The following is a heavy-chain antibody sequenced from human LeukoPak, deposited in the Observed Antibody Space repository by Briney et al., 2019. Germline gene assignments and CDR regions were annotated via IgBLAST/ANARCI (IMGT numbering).Heavy chain of an antibody. V-gene: IGHV3-23*01. Sequence: GGSLRLSCAASGFTFSSYAMSWVRQAPGKGLKWVSAISGSGGSTYYADSVKGRFTISRDNSKNTLYLRMNSLRAEDTAVYYCAKGVTIFGVVSPNDYWGQGTLVTVSS. J-gene: IGHJ4*02. CDR2: ISGSGGST. CDR3: AKGVTIFGVVSPNDY. D-gene: IGHD3-3*01. CDR1: GFTFSSYA.